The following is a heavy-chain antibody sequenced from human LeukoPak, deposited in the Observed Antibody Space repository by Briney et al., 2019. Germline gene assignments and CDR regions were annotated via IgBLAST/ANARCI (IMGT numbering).Heavy chain of an antibody. V-gene: IGHV5-10-1*01. J-gene: IGHJ3*02. D-gene: IGHD5-24*01. CDR1: GYSFTSYW. CDR2: IDPSDSYT. CDR3: ARPIIDGYNILDAFDI. Sequence: GESLRISCKGSGYSFTSYWISWVRQMPGKGLEWMGRIDPSDSYTNYSPSFQGHVTISADKSISTAYLQWSSLKASDTAMYYCARPIIDGYNILDAFDIWGQGTMVTVSS.